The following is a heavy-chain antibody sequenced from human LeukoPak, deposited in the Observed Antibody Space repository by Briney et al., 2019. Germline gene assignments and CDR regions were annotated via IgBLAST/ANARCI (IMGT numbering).Heavy chain of an antibody. CDR1: GYSISTGSY. Sequence: PSETLCLTCDVSGYSISTGSYCGWIRQPPGKGLEWIGSIYHSGSTYYNPSLKSRVTTSVDTSKNQFSLKLSSVTAADTCDKYWASDPVGAVVGNGDYWGQGGLVTVSS. CDR3: ASDPVGAVVGNGDY. J-gene: IGHJ4*02. CDR2: IYHSGST. V-gene: IGHV4-38-2*01. D-gene: IGHD1-26*01.